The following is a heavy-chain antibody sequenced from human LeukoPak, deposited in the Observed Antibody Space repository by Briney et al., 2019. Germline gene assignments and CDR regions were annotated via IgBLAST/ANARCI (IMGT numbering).Heavy chain of an antibody. CDR1: GFTFSSSTFGSYT. CDR2: ISSTGTYI. D-gene: IGHD4-11*01. J-gene: IGHJ4*02. Sequence: GGSLRLSYATSGFTFSSSTFGSYTMNWVRQAPGKGLEWVSSISSTGTYIYYTDSVKGRFTISRDIANSLLYLQMNSLRADDTAVYYCARDLDYSTGFDYWGQGTLVTVSS. V-gene: IGHV3-21*01. CDR3: ARDLDYSTGFDY.